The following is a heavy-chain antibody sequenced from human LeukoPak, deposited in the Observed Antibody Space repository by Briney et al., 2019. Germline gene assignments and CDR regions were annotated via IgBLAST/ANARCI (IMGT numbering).Heavy chain of an antibody. CDR3: ARGRLLWFGELLSYFDY. J-gene: IGHJ4*02. Sequence: TSSETLSLTCTVSGGSISSYYWSWIRQPPGKGLEWIGYIYYSGSTNYNPSLKSRVTISVDTSKDQFSLKLSSVTAADTAVYYCARGRLLWFGELLSYFDYWGQGTLVTVSS. CDR1: GGSISSYY. V-gene: IGHV4-59*01. CDR2: IYYSGST. D-gene: IGHD3-10*01.